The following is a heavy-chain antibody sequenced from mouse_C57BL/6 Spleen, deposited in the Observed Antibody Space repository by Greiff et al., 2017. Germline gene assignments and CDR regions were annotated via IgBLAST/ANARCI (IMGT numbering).Heavy chain of an antibody. Sequence: QVQLQQPGAELVKPGASVQLSCKASGYTFTSYWMHWVKQRPGRGLEWIGRIDPNRGGTKYNEKFKSKATLTVDKPSSTAYMQRSSLTSEDSAVYYCARGGYDENYLDYWGQGTTLTVSS. CDR3: ARGGYDENYLDY. J-gene: IGHJ2*01. V-gene: IGHV1-72*01. D-gene: IGHD1-2*01. CDR2: IDPNRGGT. CDR1: GYTFTSYW.